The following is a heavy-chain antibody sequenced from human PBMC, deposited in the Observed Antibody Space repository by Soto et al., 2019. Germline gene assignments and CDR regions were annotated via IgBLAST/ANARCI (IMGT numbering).Heavy chain of an antibody. J-gene: IGHJ3*02. CDR3: AKELGHGGRGAFDI. CDR2: ISYDGSNK. D-gene: IGHD7-27*01. V-gene: IGHV3-30*18. Sequence: QVQLVESGGGVAQPGRSLRLSCAASGFTFSSYGMHWVRQAPGRGLEWVAVISYDGSNKYYADSVKGRFTISSNNSKNTQYLQMNSLRAEDTVVYYCAKELGHGGRGAFDIWGQVTMVTVSS. CDR1: GFTFSSYG.